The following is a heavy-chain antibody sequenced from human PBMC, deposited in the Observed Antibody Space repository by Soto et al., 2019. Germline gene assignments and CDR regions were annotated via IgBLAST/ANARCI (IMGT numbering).Heavy chain of an antibody. CDR3: ARGDSTDCSNVVCSFFYNHDMYA. CDR2: INPKSGGT. CDR1: GYSFTDYH. D-gene: IGHD2-8*01. J-gene: IGHJ6*02. V-gene: IGHV1-2*04. Sequence: ASVKVSCKASGYSFTDYHIHWVRQAPGQGLEWLGRINPKSGGTSTAQKFQGWVTMTTDTSISTASMELTRLTSDDTAIYYCARGDSTDCSNVVCSFFYNHDMYAWGQGTTLTVSS.